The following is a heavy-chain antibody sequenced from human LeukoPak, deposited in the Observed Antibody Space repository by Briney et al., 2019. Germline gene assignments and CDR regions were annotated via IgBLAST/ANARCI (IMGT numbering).Heavy chain of an antibody. V-gene: IGHV1-46*01. J-gene: IGHJ6*02. Sequence: ASVKVSCKASGYTFTSYYMHWVRQAPGQGLKWMGIINPSGGSTSYAQKFQGRVTMTRDTSTSTVYMELSSLRSEDTAVYYCARDVGYCSSTSCYVRWGYYGMDVWGQGTTVTVSS. CDR1: GYTFTSYY. CDR3: ARDVGYCSSTSCYVRWGYYGMDV. D-gene: IGHD2-2*01. CDR2: INPSGGST.